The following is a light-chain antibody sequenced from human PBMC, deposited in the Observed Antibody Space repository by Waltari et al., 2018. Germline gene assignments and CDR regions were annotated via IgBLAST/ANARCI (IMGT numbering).Light chain of an antibody. V-gene: IGKV4-1*01. CDR2: WAS. CDR1: QNVLYSPNNKNY. J-gene: IGKJ2*01. Sequence: DIVMTQSPDSLAVSLGERATINCTSSQNVLYSPNNKNYLAWYQQKPGQSPNLLIYWASTRESGVPDRFSGSGSGTDFTLTISSLQAEDVAVYYCQQYYSTPYTFGQGTKLEIK. CDR3: QQYYSTPYT.